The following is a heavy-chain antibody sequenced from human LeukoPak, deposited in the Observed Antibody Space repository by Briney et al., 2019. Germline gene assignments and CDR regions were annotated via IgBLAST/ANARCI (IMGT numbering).Heavy chain of an antibody. Sequence: SETLSLTCTVSGDSINSYYWSWIRQPPGKGLEWIAYIYSSGSTDYNPSLKSRVTVSLDTSKNQFSLNLRSVTAADTAVYYCVRDRLRSGNYFDYWSQGTLVTVSS. D-gene: IGHD1-26*01. V-gene: IGHV4-59*01. CDR3: VRDRLRSGNYFDY. CDR2: IYSSGST. J-gene: IGHJ4*02. CDR1: GDSINSYY.